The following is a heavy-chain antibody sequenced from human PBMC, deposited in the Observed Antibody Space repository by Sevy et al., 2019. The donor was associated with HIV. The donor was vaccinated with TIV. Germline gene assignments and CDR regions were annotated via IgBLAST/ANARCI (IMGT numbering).Heavy chain of an antibody. CDR2: LSGNGERT. CDR1: GFTFSTYA. CDR3: AKHPAIWVGATYFDS. V-gene: IGHV3-23*01. Sequence: GGSLRLSCTASGFTFSTYAMTWVRQAPGKGLEWVSGLSGNGERTFYADSVKGRFTISRDNSKNTVFLQMNSLRVEDAALYFCAKHPAIWVGATYFDSWGQGTLVTVSS. D-gene: IGHD1-26*01. J-gene: IGHJ4*02.